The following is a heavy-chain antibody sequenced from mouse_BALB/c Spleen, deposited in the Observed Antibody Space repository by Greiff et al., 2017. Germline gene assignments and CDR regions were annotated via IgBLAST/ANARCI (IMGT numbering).Heavy chain of an antibody. CDR3: ARRLTTAGYYAMDY. V-gene: IGHV5-12-1*01. CDR1: GFTFSSYD. D-gene: IGHD1-2*01. J-gene: IGHJ4*01. CDR2: ISSGGGST. Sequence: EVKLMESGGGLVQPGGSRKLSCAASGFTFSSYDMSWVRQTPEKRLEWVAYISSGGGSTYYPDTVKGRFTISRDNAKNTLYLQMSSLKSEDTAMYYCARRLTTAGYYAMDYWGQGTSVTVSS.